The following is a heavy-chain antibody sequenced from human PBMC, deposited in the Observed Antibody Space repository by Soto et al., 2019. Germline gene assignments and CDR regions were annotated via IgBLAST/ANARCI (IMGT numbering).Heavy chain of an antibody. D-gene: IGHD2-8*01. CDR3: AKGGRVYAHTPNWFDP. V-gene: IGHV3-33*06. CDR1: GFTFSSYG. CDR2: IWYDGSSK. Sequence: QVQLVESGGGVVQPGRSLRLSCAASGFTFSSYGMHWVRQAPGKGLEWVAVIWYDGSSKYYADSVKGRFTISRDNSKNTLYLQMNSLRAEDTAVYYCAKGGRVYAHTPNWFDPWGQGTLVTVSS. J-gene: IGHJ5*02.